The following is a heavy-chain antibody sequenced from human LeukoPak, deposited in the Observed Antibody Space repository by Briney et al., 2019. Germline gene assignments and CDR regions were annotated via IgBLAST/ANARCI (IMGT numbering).Heavy chain of an antibody. J-gene: IGHJ4*02. CDR1: GFTFTTYG. D-gene: IGHD1-26*01. V-gene: IGHV3-21*01. CDR2: ISSSSSYI. CDR3: ATLPYSGSSFDY. Sequence: PGGSLRLSCSASGFTFTTYGMNWVRQAPGKGLEWVSSISSSSSYIYYADSVKGRFTISRDNAKNSLYLQMNSLRAEDTAVYYCATLPYSGSSFDYWGQGTLVTVSS.